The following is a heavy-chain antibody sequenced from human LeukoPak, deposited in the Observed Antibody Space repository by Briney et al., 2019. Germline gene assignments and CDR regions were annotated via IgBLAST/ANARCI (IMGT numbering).Heavy chain of an antibody. CDR3: ARGRTYSDSSAYCFDY. CDR2: IYYSGST. CDR1: GGSISSYY. V-gene: IGHV4-59*01. D-gene: IGHD3-22*01. Sequence: SETLSLTCTVSGGSISSYYWSWIRQPPGKGLEWIGYIYYSGSTNYNPSLKSRDTFSLDTSKNQFSLMLSSVTAADTAIYYCARGRTYSDSSAYCFDYWGQGTLVTVSS. J-gene: IGHJ4*02.